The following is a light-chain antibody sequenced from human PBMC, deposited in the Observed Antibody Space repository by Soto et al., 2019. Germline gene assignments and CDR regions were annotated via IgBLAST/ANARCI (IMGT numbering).Light chain of an antibody. CDR2: GAL. CDR3: QQANSFPWT. Sequence: DIQMTQSPSSVSASVGDRVTITCRASQGIGSWLAWYQQKPGKAPKLLIYGALSLQSGVPSRFSGSVSGTDFTLTISSLQPEDSGTYYCQQANSFPWTFDQGTKVEIK. J-gene: IGKJ1*01. CDR1: QGIGSW. V-gene: IGKV1-12*01.